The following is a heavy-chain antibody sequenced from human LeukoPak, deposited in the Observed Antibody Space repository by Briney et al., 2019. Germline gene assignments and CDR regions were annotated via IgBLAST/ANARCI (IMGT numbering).Heavy chain of an antibody. CDR2: IYYSGST. J-gene: IGHJ6*03. CDR3: ARAPGYCSTTSCEYYYYMDV. Sequence: NPSETLSLTCTVSGGSISSSSYYWGWIRQPPGKGLEWIGSIYYSGSTYYNPSLKSRVTISVDTSKNQFSLKLSSVTAADTAVYYCARAPGYCSTTSCEYYYYMDVWGKGTTVTVSS. D-gene: IGHD2-2*01. V-gene: IGHV4-39*01. CDR1: GGSISSSSYY.